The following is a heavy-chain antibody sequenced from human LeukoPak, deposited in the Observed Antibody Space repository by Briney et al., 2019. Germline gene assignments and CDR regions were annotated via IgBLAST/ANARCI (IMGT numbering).Heavy chain of an antibody. CDR2: ISSSSSYI. D-gene: IGHD6-13*01. Sequence: KSGGSLRLSCAASGFTFSSYSMNWVRQAPGMGLEWVSYISSSSSYIYYADSVKGRFTISRDNAKNSLYLQMNSLRAEDTAVYYCARRVYSSSSFDYWGQGTLVTVSS. CDR3: ARRVYSSSSFDY. J-gene: IGHJ4*02. CDR1: GFTFSSYS. V-gene: IGHV3-21*01.